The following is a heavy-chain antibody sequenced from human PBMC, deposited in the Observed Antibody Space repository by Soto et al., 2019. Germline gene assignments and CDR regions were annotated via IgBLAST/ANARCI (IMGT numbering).Heavy chain of an antibody. J-gene: IGHJ2*01. CDR1: GGSISSGGYY. CDR3: ARDLKYYYDSTPGGYFDL. CDR2: IYYSGST. Sequence: QVQLQESGPGLVKPSQTLSLTCTVSGGSISSGGYYWSWLRQHPGKGLEWIGYIYYSGSTYYNPSLKSRVTISVDTAKNQFSLKLSSVTAADTAVYYCARDLKYYYDSTPGGYFDLWGRGTLVTVSS. D-gene: IGHD3-22*01. V-gene: IGHV4-31*03.